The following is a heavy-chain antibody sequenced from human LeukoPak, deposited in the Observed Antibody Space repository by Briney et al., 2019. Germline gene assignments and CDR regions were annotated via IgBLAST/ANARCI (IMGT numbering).Heavy chain of an antibody. V-gene: IGHV3-30-3*01. D-gene: IGHD6-13*01. CDR1: GFTFSSYA. CDR3: AKGLGGLTSWYKDAFDI. Sequence: GGSLRLSCAASGFTFSSYAMHWVRQAPGKGLEWVAVISYDGSNKYYADSVKGRFTISRDNSKNTLYLQMNSLRAEDTAVYYCAKGLGGLTSWYKDAFDIWGQGTMVTVSS. CDR2: ISYDGSNK. J-gene: IGHJ3*02.